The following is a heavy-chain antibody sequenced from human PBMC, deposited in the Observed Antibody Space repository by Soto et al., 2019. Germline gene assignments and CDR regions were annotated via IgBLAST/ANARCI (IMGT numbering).Heavy chain of an antibody. CDR3: ARDPGQHEAMDY. CDR2: IWHDGKNK. Sequence: QVQVVESGGGVVQPGTSLRLSCAASGFTFSNFGMHWVRQAPGKGLEWVAVIWHDGKNKYYADSAKGRFTISRDNSKNTLYLQMNSLRAEDTAVYYCARDPGQHEAMDYWGQGTLVTVSS. V-gene: IGHV3-33*01. CDR1: GFTFSNFG. J-gene: IGHJ4*02. D-gene: IGHD6-13*01.